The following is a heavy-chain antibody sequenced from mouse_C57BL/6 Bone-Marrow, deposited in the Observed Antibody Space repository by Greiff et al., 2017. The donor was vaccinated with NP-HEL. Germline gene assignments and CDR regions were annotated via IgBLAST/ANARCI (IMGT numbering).Heavy chain of an antibody. CDR1: GFSLTSYG. CDR2: IWSGGST. D-gene: IGHD2-4*01. V-gene: IGHV2-2*01. Sequence: VMLVESGPGLVQPSQSLSITCTVSGFSLTSYGVHWVRQSPGKGLEWLGVIWSGGSTDYNAAFISRLSISKDKSKSQVFFKMNSLQADDTAIYYCARGDYGPWFAYWGQGTLVTVSA. J-gene: IGHJ3*01. CDR3: ARGDYGPWFAY.